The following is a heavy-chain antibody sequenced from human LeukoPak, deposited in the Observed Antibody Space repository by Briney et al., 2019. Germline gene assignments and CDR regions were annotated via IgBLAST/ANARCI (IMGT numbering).Heavy chain of an antibody. Sequence: SETLSLTCTVSGGSISSSSYYWGWIRQPPGKGLEWIGSIYYSGSTYYNPSLKSRVTISVDTSKNQFSLKLSSVTAADTAVYYCARRYWASFDPWGQGTLVTVSS. J-gene: IGHJ5*02. CDR2: IYYSGST. D-gene: IGHD1-14*01. CDR3: ARRYWASFDP. CDR1: GGSISSSSYY. V-gene: IGHV4-39*01.